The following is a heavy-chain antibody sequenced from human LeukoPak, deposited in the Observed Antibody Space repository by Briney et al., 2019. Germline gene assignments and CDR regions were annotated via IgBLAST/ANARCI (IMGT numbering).Heavy chain of an antibody. D-gene: IGHD1-14*01. CDR2: ISSNGGST. CDR3: ARSPRNYYYYMDV. Sequence: GGSLRLSCAASGFTFSKYAMHWVRQAPGKGLEYVSTISSNGGSTFHANSVKGRFTISRDNAKNSLYLQMNSLRAEDTAVYYCARSPRNYYYYMDVWGKGTTVTVSS. CDR1: GFTFSKYA. V-gene: IGHV3-64*01. J-gene: IGHJ6*03.